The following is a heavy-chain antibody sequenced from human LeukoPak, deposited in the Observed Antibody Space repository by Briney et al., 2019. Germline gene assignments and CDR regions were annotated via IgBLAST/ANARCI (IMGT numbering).Heavy chain of an antibody. CDR1: GGSISTYY. Sequence: SETLSLTCTVSGGSISTYYWSWIRQPAGKGLEWIGRIYTSGSTTYNPSLKSRVTVSVDTSKNQFSLNLTSVTAADTAVYYCARDLGGLRAAFDVWGQGTVVTVSS. CDR3: ARDLGGLRAAFDV. CDR2: IYTSGST. V-gene: IGHV4-4*07. J-gene: IGHJ3*01.